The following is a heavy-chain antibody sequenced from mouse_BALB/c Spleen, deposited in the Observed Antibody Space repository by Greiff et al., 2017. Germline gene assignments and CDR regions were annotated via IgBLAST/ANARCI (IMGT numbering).Heavy chain of an antibody. CDR1: GYTFTSYW. CDR2: IYPGNSDT. V-gene: IGHV1-5*01. CDR3: TRDYGSSLWYFDV. D-gene: IGHD1-1*01. J-gene: IGHJ1*01. Sequence: VQLQQSGTVLARPGASVKMSCKASGYTFTSYWMHWVKQRPGQGLEWIGAIYPGNSDTSYNQKFKGKAKLTAVTSTSTAYMELSSLTNEDSAVYYCTRDYGSSLWYFDVGGAGTTVTVSA.